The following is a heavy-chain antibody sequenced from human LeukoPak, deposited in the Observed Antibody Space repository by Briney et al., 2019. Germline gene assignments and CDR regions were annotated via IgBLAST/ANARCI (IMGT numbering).Heavy chain of an antibody. Sequence: PSETLSLTCTVSGGSISSSSYYWGWIRQPPGKGLEWIGEINHSGSTNYNPSLKSRVTISVDTSKNQFSLKLSSVTAADTAVYYCARDNLDYGGNAADYWGQGTLVTVSS. CDR3: ARDNLDYGGNAADY. J-gene: IGHJ4*02. CDR1: GGSISSSSYY. D-gene: IGHD4-23*01. V-gene: IGHV4-39*07. CDR2: INHSGST.